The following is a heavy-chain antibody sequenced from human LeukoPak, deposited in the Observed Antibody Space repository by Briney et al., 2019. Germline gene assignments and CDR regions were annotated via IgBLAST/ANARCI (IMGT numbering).Heavy chain of an antibody. V-gene: IGHV3-23*01. D-gene: IGHD6-13*01. J-gene: IGHJ6*02. CDR3: ARSVSWHYYYGMDV. Sequence: GGSLRLSCAASGFTFSSYAMSWVRQAPGKGLEWVSAISGSGGSTYYADSVKGRFTISRVNSKNTLYLQMNSLRAEDTAVYYCARSVSWHYYYGMDVWGQGTTVTVSS. CDR1: GFTFSSYA. CDR2: ISGSGGST.